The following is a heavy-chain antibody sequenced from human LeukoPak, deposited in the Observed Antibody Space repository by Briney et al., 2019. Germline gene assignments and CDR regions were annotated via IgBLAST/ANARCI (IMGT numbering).Heavy chain of an antibody. Sequence: SETLSLTCTVSGGSISSSSYYWGWIRQPPGKGLEWIGSIYYSGSTYYNPSLKSRVTISVDTSKNQFSLKLSSVTAADTAVYYCARDLYSYGQPFDYWGQGTLVTVSS. J-gene: IGHJ4*02. CDR3: ARDLYSYGQPFDY. CDR2: IYYSGST. D-gene: IGHD5-18*01. V-gene: IGHV4-39*07. CDR1: GGSISSSSYY.